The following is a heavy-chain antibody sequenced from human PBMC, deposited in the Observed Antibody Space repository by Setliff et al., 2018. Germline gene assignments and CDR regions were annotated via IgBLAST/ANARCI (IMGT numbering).Heavy chain of an antibody. D-gene: IGHD3-3*01. Sequence: LRLSCAASGFTFSSLWMSWVRQAPGRGLEWVANINQVGNARYYADSVKGRFSISRDNAKNSLYLQMNSLRAEDTALFYCAKAVTIFGVVTPIYFYYMDVWGKGTTVTVSS. J-gene: IGHJ6*03. V-gene: IGHV3-7*01. CDR1: GFTFSSLW. CDR2: INQVGNAR. CDR3: AKAVTIFGVVTPIYFYYMDV.